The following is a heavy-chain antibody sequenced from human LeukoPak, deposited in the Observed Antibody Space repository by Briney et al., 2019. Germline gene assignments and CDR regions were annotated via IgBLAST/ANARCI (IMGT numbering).Heavy chain of an antibody. CDR2: ISGGGGST. J-gene: IGHJ4*02. Sequence: PGGSLRLSCAASGFTFSSYAMSWVRQAPGKGLEWVSVISGGGGSTYYADSVKGRFTISRDNSKNTLYLQMNSLRAEDTAVYHCATSTVTTYYFDYWGQETLVTVSS. D-gene: IGHD4-17*01. CDR1: GFTFSSYA. CDR3: ATSTVTTYYFDY. V-gene: IGHV3-23*01.